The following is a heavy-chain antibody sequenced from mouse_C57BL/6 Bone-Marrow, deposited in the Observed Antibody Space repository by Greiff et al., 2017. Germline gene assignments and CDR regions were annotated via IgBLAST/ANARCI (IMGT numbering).Heavy chain of an antibody. Sequence: VQLQQSGAELARPGASVKLSCKASGYTFTSYGISWVKQRTGPGLEWIGEIYPRSGNTYYNEKFKGKATLTADKSSSTAYMELRSLTSEDSAVYFCARYGNYWYFDVWGTGTTVTVSS. CDR1: GYTFTSYG. CDR2: IYPRSGNT. V-gene: IGHV1-81*01. J-gene: IGHJ1*03. D-gene: IGHD2-1*01. CDR3: ARYGNYWYFDV.